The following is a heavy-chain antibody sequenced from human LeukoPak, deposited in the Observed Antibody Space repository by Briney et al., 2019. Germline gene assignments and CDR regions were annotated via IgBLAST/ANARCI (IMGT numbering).Heavy chain of an antibody. V-gene: IGHV1-69*04. CDR3: ARLPSGSGFDY. J-gene: IGHJ4*02. CDR2: IIPILGIA. D-gene: IGHD3-10*01. Sequence: SVKVSCKASGGTFNNFAFSWVRQAPGQGLEWMGRIIPILGIANYAQKFQGRVTITADKSTSTAYMELSSLRSEDTAVYYCARLPSGSGFDYWGQGTLVTVSS. CDR1: GGTFNNFA.